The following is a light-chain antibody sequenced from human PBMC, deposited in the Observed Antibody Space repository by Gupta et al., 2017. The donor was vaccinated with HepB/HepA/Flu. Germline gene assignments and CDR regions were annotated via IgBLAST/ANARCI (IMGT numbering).Light chain of an antibody. CDR3: QHYTNLPLT. Sequence: EIVMKQSPATLSVSPGERATLSCRASQSVASNLAWYQQKPGQAPRLLIFGASTRAPGIPAKFSGSGSGTDFTLTINSLQSDDFAVYYCQHYTNLPLTFGGGTKVEIK. CDR1: QSVASN. CDR2: GAS. V-gene: IGKV3-15*01. J-gene: IGKJ4*01.